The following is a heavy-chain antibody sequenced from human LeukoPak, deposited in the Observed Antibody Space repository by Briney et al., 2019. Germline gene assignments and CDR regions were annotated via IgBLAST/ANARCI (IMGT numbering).Heavy chain of an antibody. CDR1: GGSVSSGSYY. CDR2: IYYGGST. J-gene: IGHJ4*02. V-gene: IGHV4-61*01. Sequence: SETLSLNCTVSGGSVSSGSYYWSWIRQPPGKGLEWIGYIYYGGSTNYNPSLKSRVTISVDTSKNQFSLKLSSVTAADTAVYYCASYNRRGYSYGGIDYWGQGTLVTVSS. CDR3: ASYNRRGYSYGGIDY. D-gene: IGHD5-18*01.